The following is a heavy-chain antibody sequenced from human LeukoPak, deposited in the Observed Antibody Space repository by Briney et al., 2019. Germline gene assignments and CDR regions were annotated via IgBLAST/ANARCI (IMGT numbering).Heavy chain of an antibody. CDR3: GRVDMATTKDY. Sequence: ASVKVSCKASGYTFTGPYMHWVRQAPGQGLEWMGWISAYNGDTKYGQSFQGRVTMTTDTSTNTAYMDLRSLSSDDTAVYYCGRVDMATTKDYWGQGTLVTVSS. CDR1: GYTFTGPY. CDR2: ISAYNGDT. J-gene: IGHJ4*02. V-gene: IGHV1-18*04. D-gene: IGHD5-24*01.